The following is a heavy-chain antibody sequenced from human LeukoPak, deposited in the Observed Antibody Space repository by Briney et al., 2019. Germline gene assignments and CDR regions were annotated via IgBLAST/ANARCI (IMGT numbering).Heavy chain of an antibody. V-gene: IGHV3-7*05. J-gene: IGHJ4*02. CDR1: GFNLITYW. CDR3: ARDLSGTFYGPLYN. Sequence: PGGSLRLFWVASGFNLITYWMRWVRQDPGQGPEWVANIKPDGREKYYVDSVRGRFTISRDNARNSLYLDMNTLRAEDTAVYYCARDLSGTFYGPLYNWGQGTLVTVSS. CDR2: IKPDGREK. D-gene: IGHD1-26*01.